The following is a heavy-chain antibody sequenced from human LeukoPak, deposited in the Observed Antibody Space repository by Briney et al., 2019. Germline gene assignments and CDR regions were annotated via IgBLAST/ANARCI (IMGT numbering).Heavy chain of an antibody. CDR2: IYHSGST. CDR3: ARNRGLSIDY. V-gene: IGHV4-30-2*01. Sequence: SETLSLTCTVSGGSISSGGYYWSWIRQPPGKGLEWIGYIYHSGSTYYNPSLKSRVTISVDRSKNQFSLKLSSVTAADTAVYYCARNRGLSIDYWGQGTLVTVSS. J-gene: IGHJ4*02. D-gene: IGHD2/OR15-2a*01. CDR1: GGSISSGGYY.